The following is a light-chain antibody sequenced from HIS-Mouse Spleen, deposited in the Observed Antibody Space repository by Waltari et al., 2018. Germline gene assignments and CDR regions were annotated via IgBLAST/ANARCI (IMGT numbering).Light chain of an antibody. CDR3: CSYAGSSTYV. CDR2: EGR. J-gene: IGLJ1*01. V-gene: IGLV2-23*01. Sequence: QSALTQPASVSGSPGQSITISCTGTSSDVGSYNLVSWYQQHPGKAPKLMIYEGRKRPSGLSNRFSGSKSGNTASLTISGLQAEDEADYYCCSYAGSSTYVFGTGTKVTVL. CDR1: SSDVGSYNL.